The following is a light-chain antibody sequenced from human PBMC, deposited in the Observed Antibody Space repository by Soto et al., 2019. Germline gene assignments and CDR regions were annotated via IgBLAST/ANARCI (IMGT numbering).Light chain of an antibody. Sequence: DIRVTQSPSTLSGSPGERATNTCRASQTVSSWLAWYQQKPGQAPRLLIYNASKLKTGIPSRLSGSDSGSDFTLTFGSLQPDDCAPYNWDPSITLPLTFGQGTKVDIK. CDR1: QTVSSW. CDR3: DPSITLPLT. CDR2: NAS. V-gene: IGKV1-5*01. J-gene: IGKJ1*01.